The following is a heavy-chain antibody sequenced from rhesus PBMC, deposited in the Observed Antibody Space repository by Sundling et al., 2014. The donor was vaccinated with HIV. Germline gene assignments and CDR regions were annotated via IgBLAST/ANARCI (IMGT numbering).Heavy chain of an antibody. J-gene: IGHJ4*01. V-gene: IGHV3-100*01. D-gene: IGHD3-28*01. CDR2: ISESGGTT. CDR1: GFTFSSYV. Sequence: EVQLVESGGGLVKPGGSLRLSCVASGFTFSSYVLHWVRQAPGKGLEWVSLISESGGTTYYADSVKGRFTISRDNAKNSLFLQMNSLRAEDTAVYYCAIDDSGYSGNFDYWGQGVLVTVSS. CDR3: AIDDSGYSGNFDY.